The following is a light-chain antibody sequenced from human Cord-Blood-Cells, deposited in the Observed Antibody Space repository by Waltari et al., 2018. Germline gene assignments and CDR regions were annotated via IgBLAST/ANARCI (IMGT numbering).Light chain of an antibody. J-gene: IGLJ3*02. CDR2: EGS. CDR1: SSDVGSYNL. V-gene: IGLV2-23*01. CDR3: CSYAGSSTWV. Sequence: QSALTQPASVSGSPGQSINISCTGTSSDVGSYNLVSWYQQHPGKAPKLMIYEGSKRPSGVSNRFSGSKCGNTASLTISGLQAEDEADYYCCSYAGSSTWVFGGGTKLTVL.